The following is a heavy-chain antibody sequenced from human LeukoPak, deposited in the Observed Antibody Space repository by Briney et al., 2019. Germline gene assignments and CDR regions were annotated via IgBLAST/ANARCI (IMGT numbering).Heavy chain of an antibody. Sequence: ASVKVSCKASGYTFTSYSISWVRQAPGQGLEWMGGIIPIFGTANYAQKFQGRVTITADESTSAAYMELSSLRSEDTAVYYCARENYYYGSGSYFFGAFDIWGQGTMVTVSS. J-gene: IGHJ3*02. CDR3: ARENYYYGSGSYFFGAFDI. CDR1: GYTFTSYS. CDR2: IIPIFGTA. V-gene: IGHV1-69*13. D-gene: IGHD3-10*01.